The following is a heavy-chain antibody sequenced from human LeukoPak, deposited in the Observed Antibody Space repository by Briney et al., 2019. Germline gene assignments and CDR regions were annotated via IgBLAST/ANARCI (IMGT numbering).Heavy chain of an antibody. CDR1: GYTCTSYY. CDR3: ARDFVWGGDTYYYDSSGPAPGY. CDR2: INPSGGSI. J-gene: IGHJ4*02. V-gene: IGHV1-46*01. D-gene: IGHD3-22*01. Sequence: ASVKVSGKASGYTCTSYYMHWVRQAPGQGLEWMGIINPSGGSISYAQNFQGRVTMTRDMSTSTVYMELSSLRSEDTAVYYCARDFVWGGDTYYYDSSGPAPGYWGQGTLVTVSS.